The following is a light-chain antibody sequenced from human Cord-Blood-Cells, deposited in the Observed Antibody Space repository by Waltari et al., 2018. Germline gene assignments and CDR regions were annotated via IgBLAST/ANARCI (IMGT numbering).Light chain of an antibody. J-gene: IGKJ4*01. CDR2: AAS. Sequence: DIQMTQSPSSLSASVGDRVTITCRASQSISSYLNWYQQKPGKAPKLLIYAASSLQSGVPSSFSGSGSETDFTLTISSLQPEDFATYYCQQSYSTPLTVGGGTKVEIK. CDR3: QQSYSTPLT. V-gene: IGKV1-39*01. CDR1: QSISSY.